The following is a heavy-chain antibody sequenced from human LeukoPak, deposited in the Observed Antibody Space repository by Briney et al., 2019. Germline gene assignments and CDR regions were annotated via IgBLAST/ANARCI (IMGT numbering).Heavy chain of an antibody. CDR3: ARDLELYYYDSSGASFDY. J-gene: IGHJ4*02. V-gene: IGHV3-21*01. Sequence: PGGSLRLSCAASGFTFSSYSMNWVRQAPGKGLEWVSSISSSSYIYYADSVKGRFTISRDNAKNSLYLQMNSLRAEDTAVYYCARDLELYYYDSSGASFDYWGQGTLVTVSS. D-gene: IGHD3-22*01. CDR1: GFTFSSYS. CDR2: ISSSSYI.